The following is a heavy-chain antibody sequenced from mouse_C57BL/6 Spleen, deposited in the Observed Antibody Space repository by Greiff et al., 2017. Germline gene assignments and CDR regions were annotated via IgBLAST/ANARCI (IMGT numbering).Heavy chain of an antibody. CDR1: GYTFTSYW. V-gene: IGHV1-69*01. CDR3: ARGNYGLYYFDY. Sequence: VQLQQPGAELVMPGASVKLSCKASGYTFTSYWMHWVKQRPGQGLEWIGEIDPSDSYTNYNQKFTGKSTLTVDKSSSTAYMQLSSLTSEDSAVYYCARGNYGLYYFDYWGQGTTLTVSS. D-gene: IGHD1-1*02. CDR2: IDPSDSYT. J-gene: IGHJ2*01.